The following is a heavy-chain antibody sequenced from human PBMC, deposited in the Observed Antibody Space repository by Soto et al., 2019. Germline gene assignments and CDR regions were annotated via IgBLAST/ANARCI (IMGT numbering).Heavy chain of an antibody. V-gene: IGHV1-2*02. Sequence: VKVSCKASGYTFTGYYMHWVRQAPGQGLEWMGWINPNSGGTNYAQKFQGRVTMTRDTSISTAYMELSRLRSDDTAVYYCARGLIVVVPAATWDWFDPWGQGTLVTVSS. CDR3: ARGLIVVVPAATWDWFDP. CDR2: INPNSGGT. J-gene: IGHJ5*02. D-gene: IGHD2-2*01. CDR1: GYTFTGYY.